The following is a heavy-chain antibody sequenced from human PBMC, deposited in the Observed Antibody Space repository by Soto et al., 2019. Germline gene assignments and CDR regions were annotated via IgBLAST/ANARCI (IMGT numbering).Heavy chain of an antibody. J-gene: IGHJ4*02. D-gene: IGHD2-15*01. CDR2: IYYSGST. CDR3: ARRYGGTFDY. CDR1: GGSISSYY. V-gene: IGHV4-59*08. Sequence: QVQLQESGPGLVKPSETLSLTCTVSGGSISSYYWSWIRQPPGKGLEWIGYIYYSGSTNYNPSLKSRVTISVDTSKNQFSLKLSSVTGADTAVYYCARRYGGTFDYWGQGTLVTVSS.